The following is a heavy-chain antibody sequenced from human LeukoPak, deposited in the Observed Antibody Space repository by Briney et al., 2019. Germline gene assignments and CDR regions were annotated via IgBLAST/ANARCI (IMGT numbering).Heavy chain of an antibody. CDR2: ISSSSSHI. Sequence: PGGSLRLSCAASGFTFSSYSMNWVRQAPGKGLEWVSSISSSSSHIYYADSVKGRFTMSRDNAENSLYLQMNSLRVEDTAVYYCARDLGDYVGYDASDIWGQGTMVTVSS. CDR3: ARDLGDYVGYDASDI. V-gene: IGHV3-21*01. D-gene: IGHD4-17*01. J-gene: IGHJ3*02. CDR1: GFTFSSYS.